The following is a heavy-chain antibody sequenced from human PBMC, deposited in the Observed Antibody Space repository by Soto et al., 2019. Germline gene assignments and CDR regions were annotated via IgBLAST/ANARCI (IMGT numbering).Heavy chain of an antibody. J-gene: IGHJ4*02. CDR3: ARDHRGYSY. V-gene: IGHV1-24*01. CDR1: GYTLTELS. CDR2: FDPEDGET. D-gene: IGHD5-18*01. Sequence: GASVKVSCKVSGYTLTELSMHWVRQAPGKGLEWMGGFDPEDGETIYAQKFQGRVTITRDTSASTAYMELSSLRSEDTAVYYCARDHRGYSYWGQGTLVTVSS.